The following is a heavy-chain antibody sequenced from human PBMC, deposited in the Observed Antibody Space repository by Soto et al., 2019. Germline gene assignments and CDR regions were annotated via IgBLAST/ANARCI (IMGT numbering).Heavy chain of an antibody. J-gene: IGHJ4*02. D-gene: IGHD2-15*01. Sequence: PGGSLRLSCSASGFTFSSYAMHWVRQAPGKGLEYVSAISSNGGSTYYADSVKGRFTISRDNSKNTLYLQMSSLRAEDTAVYYCVKDVQEMVVAATLSNYWGQGTLVTVSS. V-gene: IGHV3-64D*06. CDR3: VKDVQEMVVAATLSNY. CDR2: ISSNGGST. CDR1: GFTFSSYA.